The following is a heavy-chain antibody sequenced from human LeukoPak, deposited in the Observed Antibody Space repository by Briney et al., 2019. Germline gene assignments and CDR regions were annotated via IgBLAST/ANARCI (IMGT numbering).Heavy chain of an antibody. CDR2: MNPNSGNT. J-gene: IGHJ6*03. CDR1: GYTFTGYY. D-gene: IGHD2-2*01. CDR3: ATLRLSSTSYYYMDV. V-gene: IGHV1-8*02. Sequence: GASVKVSCKASGYTFTGYYMHWVRQAPGQGLEWMGWMNPNSGNTGYAQKFQGRVTMTRNTSISTAYMELSSLRSEDTAVYYCATLRLSSTSYYYMDVWGKGTTVTISS.